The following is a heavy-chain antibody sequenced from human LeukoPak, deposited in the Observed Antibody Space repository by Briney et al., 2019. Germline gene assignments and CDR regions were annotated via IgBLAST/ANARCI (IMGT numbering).Heavy chain of an antibody. V-gene: IGHV4-4*07. D-gene: IGHD3-3*01. CDR2: IYVTGNT. CDR1: GDSINNYN. CDR3: ARAFTIFGAGGFDV. Sequence: SETLSLTCTISGDSINNYNWNWIRQPAGQGLEWIGRIYVTGNTNYNPSLKSRVAMLVDTSKNHFSLRLTSVTAADTAVYYCARAFTIFGAGGFDVWGQGTFVTVSS. J-gene: IGHJ3*01.